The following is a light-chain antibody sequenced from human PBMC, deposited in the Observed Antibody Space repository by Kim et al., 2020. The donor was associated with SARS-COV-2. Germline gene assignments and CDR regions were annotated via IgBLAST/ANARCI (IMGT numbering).Light chain of an antibody. V-gene: IGLV2-11*01. CDR1: SSDVGGYNY. J-gene: IGLJ2*01. CDR3: CSYAGSYTVV. Sequence: GQAVTISCTGTSSDVGGYNYVSWYQQHPGKAPKLRIYDVSKRPSGGPDRFSGSKSGNTASLTISGLQAEDEADYYCCSYAGSYTVVFGGGTQLTVL. CDR2: DVS.